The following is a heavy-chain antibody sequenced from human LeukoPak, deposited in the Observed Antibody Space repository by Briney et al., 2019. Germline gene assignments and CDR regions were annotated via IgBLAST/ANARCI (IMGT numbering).Heavy chain of an antibody. J-gene: IGHJ4*02. V-gene: IGHV1-69*13. CDR1: GYTFTSYG. D-gene: IGHD6-25*01. CDR3: AREDPHGYRFPFDY. Sequence: GASVKVSCKASGYTFTSYGISWVRQAPGQGLEWMGGIIPIFGTANYAQKFQGRVTITADESTSTAYMELSSLRSEDTAVYYCAREDPHGYRFPFDYWGQGTLVTVSS. CDR2: IIPIFGTA.